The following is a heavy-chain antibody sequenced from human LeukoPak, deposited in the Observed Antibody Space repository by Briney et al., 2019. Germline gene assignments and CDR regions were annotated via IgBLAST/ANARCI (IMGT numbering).Heavy chain of an antibody. V-gene: IGHV4-59*01. CDR1: GGSITGYY. D-gene: IGHD1-26*01. Sequence: SETLSLTCTVSGGSITGYYWSWIRQPPGKGLEYIGYIYYSGSTNYNPSLKSRVTISVDTSKNQFSLKLSSVTAADTAVYYCARDVDSGIYHLGYVWGKGTTVTVSS. CDR2: IYYSGST. J-gene: IGHJ6*04. CDR3: ARDVDSGIYHLGYV.